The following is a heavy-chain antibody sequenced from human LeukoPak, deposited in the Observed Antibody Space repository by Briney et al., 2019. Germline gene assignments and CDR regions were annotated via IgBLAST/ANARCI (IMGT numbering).Heavy chain of an antibody. CDR1: AFTFSSYG. V-gene: IGHV3-30*02. J-gene: IGHJ4*02. CDR3: AKVSGSYLPNFDY. Sequence: GGSLRLSCAASAFTFSSYGMHWVRQAPGKGLEWVAFIRYDGSNKYYADSVKGRFTISRDNSKNTLYLQMNSLRAEDTAVYYCAKVSGSYLPNFDYWGQGTLVTVS. CDR2: IRYDGSNK. D-gene: IGHD2-15*01.